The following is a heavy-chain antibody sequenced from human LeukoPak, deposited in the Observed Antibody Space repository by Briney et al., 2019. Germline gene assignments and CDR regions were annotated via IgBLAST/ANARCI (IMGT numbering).Heavy chain of an antibody. CDR1: GFTFDDYA. Sequence: PGRSLRLSCAASGFTFDDYAMHWVRQAPGKGLEWVSGISWNSGSIGYADSVKGRFTISRDNAKNSLYLQMNSLRAEDTALYYCAKEGQQLRYFDYWGQGTLVTVSS. V-gene: IGHV3-9*01. CDR2: ISWNSGSI. CDR3: AKEGQQLRYFDY. J-gene: IGHJ4*02. D-gene: IGHD6-13*01.